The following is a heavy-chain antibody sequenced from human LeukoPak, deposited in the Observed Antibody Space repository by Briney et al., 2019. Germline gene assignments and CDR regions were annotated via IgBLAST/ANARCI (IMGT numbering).Heavy chain of an antibody. V-gene: IGHV3-7*01. CDR3: ASLIAAAGRDY. CDR2: IKQDGSEK. J-gene: IGHJ4*02. Sequence: GGSLRLSCAASGFSFSSYWMSWVRQAPGKGLEWVANIKQDGSEKYYVDSVKGRFTISRDNAKNSLYLQMNSLRAEDTAVYYCASLIAAAGRDYWGQGTLVTVSS. CDR1: GFSFSSYW. D-gene: IGHD6-13*01.